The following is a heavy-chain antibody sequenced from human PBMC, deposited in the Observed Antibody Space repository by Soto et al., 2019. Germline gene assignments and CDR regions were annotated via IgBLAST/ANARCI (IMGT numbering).Heavy chain of an antibody. D-gene: IGHD4-4*01. CDR3: ARRLQSGWFDP. J-gene: IGHJ5*02. Sequence: QVQLVQSGAEVKKPGASVKVSCKASGYTFTSYGISWVRQAPGQGLEWMGWISAYNGNTNYAQKLQGRVTMTTDTTTIRAYRELRSLRSYDTAVYYCARRLQSGWFDPWGQGTLVTVSS. V-gene: IGHV1-18*01. CDR2: ISAYNGNT. CDR1: GYTFTSYG.